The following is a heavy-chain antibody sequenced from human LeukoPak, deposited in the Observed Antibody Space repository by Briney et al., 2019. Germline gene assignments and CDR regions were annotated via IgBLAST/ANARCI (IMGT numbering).Heavy chain of an antibody. CDR2: ISGNGGRT. V-gene: IGHV3-23*01. Sequence: GGSLRLSCAASGFTFSSYAMSWVRQAPGKGLEWVSEISGNGGRTYYADSVKGRFIISGDNSKNTLYLQMNSLRAEDTAVYYCANGVLRDIVVVPAAMPFDYWGQGTLVTVSS. CDR1: GFTFSSYA. J-gene: IGHJ4*02. D-gene: IGHD2-2*01. CDR3: ANGVLRDIVVVPAAMPFDY.